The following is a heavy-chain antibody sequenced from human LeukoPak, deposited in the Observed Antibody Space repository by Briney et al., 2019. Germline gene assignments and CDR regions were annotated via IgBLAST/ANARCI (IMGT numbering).Heavy chain of an antibody. CDR1: GASIIGPKW. V-gene: IGHV4-4*02. CDR3: ARFGSSTYYDILTGYYLGYYFDY. D-gene: IGHD3-9*01. J-gene: IGHJ4*02. Sequence: SETLSLTCTVSGASIIGPKWWNWVRLSPGKGMEWIGEIFHSGSTHYNPSLKSRVTISVDTSKNQFSLKLSSVTAADTAVYYCARFGSSTYYDILTGYYLGYYFDYWGQGTLVTVSS. CDR2: IFHSGST.